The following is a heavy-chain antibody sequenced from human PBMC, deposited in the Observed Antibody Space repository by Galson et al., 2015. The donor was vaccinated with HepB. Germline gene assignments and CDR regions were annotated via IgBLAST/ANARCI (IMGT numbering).Heavy chain of an antibody. CDR1: GFTFSSYG. CDR3: AKMTTEAPRDDY. CDR2: IRYDGSNK. D-gene: IGHD4-11*01. J-gene: IGHJ4*02. V-gene: IGHV3-30*02. Sequence: SLRLSCAASGFTFSSYGMHWVRQAPGKGLEWVAFIRYDGSNKYYADSVKGRFTISRDNSKNTLYLQMNSLRAEDTAVYYCAKMTTEAPRDDYWGQGTLVTVSS.